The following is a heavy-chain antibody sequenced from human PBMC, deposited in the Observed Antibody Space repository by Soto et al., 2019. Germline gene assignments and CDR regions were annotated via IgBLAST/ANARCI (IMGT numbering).Heavy chain of an antibody. CDR2: IDQNGIT. CDR3: ARLNRDYYYYGMDV. CDR1: GDPISSSKW. V-gene: IGHV4-4*02. J-gene: IGHJ6*02. Sequence: SETLSLTCAVSGDPISSSKWWTWVRQTPGKGLEWIGKIDQNGITNYNPSLESRVTILKDNSKNQLSLKLTSVTAVDSAVYYCARLNRDYYYYGMDVWGQGATVSVSS.